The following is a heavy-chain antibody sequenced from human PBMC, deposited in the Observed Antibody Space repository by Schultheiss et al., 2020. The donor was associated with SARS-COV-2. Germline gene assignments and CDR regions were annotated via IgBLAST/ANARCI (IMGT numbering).Heavy chain of an antibody. D-gene: IGHD3-10*01. J-gene: IGHJ6*02. CDR2: INHSGST. CDR1: GGSFSGYY. CDR3: ARVLWFGELSGYYYGMDV. V-gene: IGHV4-34*10. Sequence: SQTLSLTCAVYGGSFSGYYWSWIRQPPGKGLEWIGEINHSGSTNYNPSLKSRVTMSVDTSKNQFSLKLSSVTAADTAVYYCARVLWFGELSGYYYGMDVWGQGTTVTVSS.